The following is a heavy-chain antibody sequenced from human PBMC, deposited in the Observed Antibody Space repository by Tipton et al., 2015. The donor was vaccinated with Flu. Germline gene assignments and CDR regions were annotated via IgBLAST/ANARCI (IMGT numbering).Heavy chain of an antibody. V-gene: IGHV3-7*01. CDR1: SFTFSSYW. D-gene: IGHD1-7*01. Sequence: GSLRLSCAASSFTFSSYWMDWVRQAPGKGLEWVANINQGGSEKYYVDSVKGRFTISRDNAKNSLYLQLSSLRAEDTGVYYCSISLNSWGQGTLVTVSS. J-gene: IGHJ4*02. CDR2: INQGGSEK. CDR3: SISLNS.